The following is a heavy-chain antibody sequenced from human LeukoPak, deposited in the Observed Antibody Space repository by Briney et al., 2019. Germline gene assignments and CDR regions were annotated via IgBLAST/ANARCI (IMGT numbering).Heavy chain of an antibody. CDR2: IFYSKST. CDR3: AAIISSEMAAIPGFYFDD. J-gene: IGHJ4*02. CDR1: GGSISSGGYC. Sequence: SETLSLTCTVSGGSISSGGYCWSWIRQHPGKGLEGFGYIFYSKSTYYNPSLKSRVTISVDTSKNQSSLKLSSVTAADTAVYYWAAIISSEMAAIPGFYFDDWGQGTLVTASS. V-gene: IGHV4-31*03. D-gene: IGHD5-24*01.